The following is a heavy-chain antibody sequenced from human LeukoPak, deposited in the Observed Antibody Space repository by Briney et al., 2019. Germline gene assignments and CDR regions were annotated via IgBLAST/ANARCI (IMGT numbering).Heavy chain of an antibody. Sequence: PSETLSLTCTVSGGSISSYYWSWIRQPPGKGLEWIGYIYYSGSTNYNPSLKSRVTISVDTSKNQFSLKLSSVTAADTAVYYCAGESSSWYFRPYYFDYWGQGTLVTVSS. J-gene: IGHJ4*02. CDR1: GGSISSYY. V-gene: IGHV4-59*12. CDR3: AGESSSWYFRPYYFDY. CDR2: IYYSGST. D-gene: IGHD6-13*01.